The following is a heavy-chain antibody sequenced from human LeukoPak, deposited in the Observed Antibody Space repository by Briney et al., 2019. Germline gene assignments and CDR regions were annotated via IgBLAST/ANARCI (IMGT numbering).Heavy chain of an antibody. V-gene: IGHV4-39*01. Sequence: SETLSLTCTVSGDSISSSSYDWGWIRQPRGKGLEWIESIYYSGSTYYNPSLKSRVTISVDTSKNQFSLKLSSVTAADTAVYYCASDEGSSSSWNFNWFDPWGQGTLVTVSS. CDR3: ASDEGSSSSWNFNWFDP. CDR1: GDSISSSSYD. D-gene: IGHD6-6*01. CDR2: IYYSGST. J-gene: IGHJ5*02.